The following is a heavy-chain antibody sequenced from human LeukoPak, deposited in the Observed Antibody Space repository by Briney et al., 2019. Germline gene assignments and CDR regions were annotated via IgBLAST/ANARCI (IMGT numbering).Heavy chain of an antibody. D-gene: IGHD3-3*01. CDR1: RGSIIGYY. V-gene: IGHV4-59*12. CDR2: MYYSGTT. J-gene: IGHJ4*02. Sequence: SETLSLTCTVSRGSIIGYYWTWIRQPPGKGLQWIGYMYYSGTTKYNPSLKSRVTTSMGTSKNQFSLKVNSVTAADTAVYYCARVGFWSGSYTGYFDYWGQGALVTVSS. CDR3: ARVGFWSGSYTGYFDY.